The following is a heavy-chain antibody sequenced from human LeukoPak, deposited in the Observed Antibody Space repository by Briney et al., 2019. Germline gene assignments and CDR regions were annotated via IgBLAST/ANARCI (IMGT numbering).Heavy chain of an antibody. Sequence: GGSLRLFCAASGFTFSSYAMSWVRQAPGKGLEWVSAISGSGGSTYYADSVKGRFTISRDNSKNTLYLQMNSLRAEDTAVYYCAKDRGNMIVVVIPFDYWGQGTLVTVSS. J-gene: IGHJ4*02. D-gene: IGHD3-22*01. CDR1: GFTFSSYA. V-gene: IGHV3-23*01. CDR2: ISGSGGST. CDR3: AKDRGNMIVVVIPFDY.